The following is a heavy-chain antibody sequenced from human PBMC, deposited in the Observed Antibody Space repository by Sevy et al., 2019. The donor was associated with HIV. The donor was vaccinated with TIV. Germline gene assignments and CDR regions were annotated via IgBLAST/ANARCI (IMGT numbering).Heavy chain of an antibody. CDR3: AIDWNRKDAFDI. CDR1: GGSISSNY. J-gene: IGHJ3*02. V-gene: IGHV4-59*01. CDR2: IDYSGST. D-gene: IGHD1-1*01. Sequence: WETLSLTCTVSGGSISSNYWSWIQQPPGKELEWIGYIDYSGSTNYNPSLKSRVTISVDTSKNQFSLKLSSVTAADTAVYYCAIDWNRKDAFDIWGQGTMVTVSS.